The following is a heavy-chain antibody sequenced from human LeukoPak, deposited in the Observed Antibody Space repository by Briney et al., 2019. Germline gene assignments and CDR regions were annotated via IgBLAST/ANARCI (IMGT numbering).Heavy chain of an antibody. CDR2: INHSGST. J-gene: IGHJ3*02. CDR1: GYSISSGYY. CDR3: ARQKLSRFTMVRGVTSRGDAFDI. V-gene: IGHV4-38-2*02. D-gene: IGHD3-10*01. Sequence: SETLSLTCTVSGYSISSGYYWGWIRQPPGKGLEWIGEINHSGSTNYNPSLKSRVTISVDTSKNEFSLKLSSVTAADTAVYYCARQKLSRFTMVRGVTSRGDAFDIWGQGTMVTVSS.